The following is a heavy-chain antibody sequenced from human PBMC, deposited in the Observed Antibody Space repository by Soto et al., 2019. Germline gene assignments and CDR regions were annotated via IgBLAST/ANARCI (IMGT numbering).Heavy chain of an antibody. J-gene: IGHJ3*01. V-gene: IGHV3-21*04. Sequence: EVLLVESGGGLVKPGGSLRLSCVASGFSFSTSIMHWVRQAPGKGLEWIATISSTSSNIYYAGSVKGRFSISRDNPKNSLFLQMNSLRVDDMAVYYCARGIASTSLVTFDVWGQGTMVTVS. D-gene: IGHD2-2*01. CDR3: ARGIASTSLVTFDV. CDR1: GFSFSTSI. CDR2: ISSTSSNI.